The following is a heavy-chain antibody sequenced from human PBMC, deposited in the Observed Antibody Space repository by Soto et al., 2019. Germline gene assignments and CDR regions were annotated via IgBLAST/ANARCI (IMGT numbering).Heavy chain of an antibody. CDR2: INANSGDT. V-gene: IGHV1-2*04. J-gene: IGHJ6*02. CDR3: ARDRQCRVFHCQNSSAVCV. Sequence: QVQLVQSGAEVKKPGASVKVSCKASGYTFTGYYMHWVRQAPGQGLEWMGWINANSGDTNYAQKLQGCVTMTRDTPASTPHIHLSSLEPDVPAVYYCARDRQCRVFHCQNSSAVCVRGPGTPVPLSS. CDR1: GYTFTGYY. D-gene: IGHD2-15*01.